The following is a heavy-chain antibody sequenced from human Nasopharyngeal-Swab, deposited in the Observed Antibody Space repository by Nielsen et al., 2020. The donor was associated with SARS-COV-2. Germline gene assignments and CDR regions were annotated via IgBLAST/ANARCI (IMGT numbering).Heavy chain of an antibody. Sequence: SETLSLTCTVSGGSISSSSYYWGWIRQPPGKGLEWIGSIYYSGSTYYNPSLKSRVTISVDTSKNQFSLKLSSVTAADTAVYYCVTFEYSSSSAAFDIWGQGTMVTVSS. CDR3: VTFEYSSSSAAFDI. CDR2: IYYSGST. V-gene: IGHV4-39*07. D-gene: IGHD6-6*01. J-gene: IGHJ3*02. CDR1: GGSISSSSYY.